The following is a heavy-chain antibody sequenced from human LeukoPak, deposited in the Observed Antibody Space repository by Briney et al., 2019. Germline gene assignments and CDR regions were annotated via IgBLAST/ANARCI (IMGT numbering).Heavy chain of an antibody. Sequence: GGSLRLSCAASGFTFSSYGMHWVRQAPGKGLERGAVIWYDGSNKYYADSVKGRFTISRDNSKNTLYLQMNSMRAEDTAVYYCARDSYYYGSGSSPNWFDPWGQGTLVTVSS. D-gene: IGHD3-10*01. CDR1: GFTFSSYG. CDR3: ARDSYYYGSGSSPNWFDP. J-gene: IGHJ5*02. V-gene: IGHV3-33*01. CDR2: IWYDGSNK.